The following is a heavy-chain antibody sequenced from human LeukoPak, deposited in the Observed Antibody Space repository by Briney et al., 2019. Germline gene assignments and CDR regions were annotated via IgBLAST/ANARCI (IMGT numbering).Heavy chain of an antibody. CDR2: IYTSGST. J-gene: IGHJ3*02. Sequence: PSETLSLTCTVSGSISSYYWSWLRQPPGKGLEWIGYIYTSGSTNYNPSLKSRVTISVDTSKNQFSLDLSSVTAADTAVYYCARQKCTSTSCLTKNAFDIWSQGTMVTVSS. D-gene: IGHD2-2*01. CDR1: GSISSYY. V-gene: IGHV4-4*09. CDR3: ARQKCTSTSCLTKNAFDI.